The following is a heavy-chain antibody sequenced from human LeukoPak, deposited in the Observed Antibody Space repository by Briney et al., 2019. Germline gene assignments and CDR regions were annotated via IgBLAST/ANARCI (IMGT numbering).Heavy chain of an antibody. CDR2: IYPGDSGT. CDR3: ARRGYGIAAAGSTDY. V-gene: IGHV5-51*01. Sequence: GESLKISCKGSGYRFSSYWIGWVRQMPGKGLEWMGIIYPGDSGTRYSPSFQGQVTISADKSISTAYLQWSSLKASDTAMYYCARRGYGIAAAGSTDYWGQGTLVTVSS. D-gene: IGHD6-13*01. CDR1: GYRFSSYW. J-gene: IGHJ4*02.